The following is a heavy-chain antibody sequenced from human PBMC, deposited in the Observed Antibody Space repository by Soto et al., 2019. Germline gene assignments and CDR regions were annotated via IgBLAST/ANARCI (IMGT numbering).Heavy chain of an antibody. D-gene: IGHD3-10*01. CDR1: GYTFTSYG. Sequence: ASVKVSCKASGYTFTSYGISWVRQAPGQGLEWMGWISAYNGNTNYAQKLQGRVTMTTDTSTSTAYMELRSLRSDDTAVYYCARVRLPGLLWVGELRVDFDYWGQGTLVTVSS. CDR2: ISAYNGNT. CDR3: ARVRLPGLLWVGELRVDFDY. V-gene: IGHV1-18*01. J-gene: IGHJ4*02.